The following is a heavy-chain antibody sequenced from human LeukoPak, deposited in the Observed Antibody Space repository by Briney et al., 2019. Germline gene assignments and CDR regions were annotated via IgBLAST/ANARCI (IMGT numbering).Heavy chain of an antibody. Sequence: SETLSLTCTVSGGSISSYYWSWIRQPPGKGLEWIGYIYYSGSTNYNPSLKSRVTISVDTSKNQFSLKLSSVTAADTAVYYCAREIRYFDLRTTYYFDYWGQGTLVTVSS. J-gene: IGHJ4*02. V-gene: IGHV4-59*01. CDR2: IYYSGST. CDR1: GGSISSYY. D-gene: IGHD3-9*01. CDR3: AREIRYFDLRTTYYFDY.